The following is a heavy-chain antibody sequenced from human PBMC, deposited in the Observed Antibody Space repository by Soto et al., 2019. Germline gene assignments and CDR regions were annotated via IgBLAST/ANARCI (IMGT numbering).Heavy chain of an antibody. J-gene: IGHJ6*02. Sequence: QVQLVQSGAEVKKPGASVKVSCKSSGYPFTHYGITWVRQAPGQGLEWMGWISPFNGNTNYGQTLQGRVTLTTDTXTXTAYMELRSLRSDDTAVYYCARDQSFDRSYYYGIDVWGQGTTVTVSS. V-gene: IGHV1-18*01. D-gene: IGHD3-10*01. CDR3: ARDQSFDRSYYYGIDV. CDR2: ISPFNGNT. CDR1: GYPFTHYG.